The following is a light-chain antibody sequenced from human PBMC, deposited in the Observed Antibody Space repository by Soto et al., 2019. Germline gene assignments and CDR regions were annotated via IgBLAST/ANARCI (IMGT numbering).Light chain of an antibody. Sequence: EIVLTQSPATLSLSPGERATLSCRARRSVSNSLAWYQQKPGQAPRLLIYDASNRATGIPARFSGSGSGTDFTLTISSLEPEDFAVYYCQQRSNWPLTFGGGTNLEIK. J-gene: IGKJ4*01. CDR1: RSVSNS. CDR2: DAS. CDR3: QQRSNWPLT. V-gene: IGKV3-11*01.